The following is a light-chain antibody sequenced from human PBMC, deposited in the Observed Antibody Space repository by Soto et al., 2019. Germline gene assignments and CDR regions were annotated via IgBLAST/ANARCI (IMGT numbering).Light chain of an antibody. CDR3: QQYNNWPPRYT. CDR2: DSS. Sequence: DIVLTQSPATLSVSPGETATLSSRASQRVNPALAWYQHVPGQAPRLLIYDSSTRATGVPARFSGSGSGTRFTLTISSLQSEDFAVYYCQQYNNWPPRYTFGQGTKLQI. CDR1: QRVNPA. J-gene: IGKJ2*01. V-gene: IGKV3-15*01.